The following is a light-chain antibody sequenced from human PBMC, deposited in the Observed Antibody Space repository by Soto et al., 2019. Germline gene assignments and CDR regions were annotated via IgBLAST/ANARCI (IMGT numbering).Light chain of an antibody. CDR3: HQYYYTRDT. J-gene: IGKJ2*01. CDR2: WAS. CDR1: QTILYTSNNRNY. Sequence: DIVMTQSTDSLAVSLGERATINCKSSQTILYTSNNRNYLAWYQQKSGQPPKLLFSWASTRESGVPERFNASGSGTDFTLTISSLQADDVAIYYCHQYYYTRDTFCQGTRLEIK. V-gene: IGKV4-1*01.